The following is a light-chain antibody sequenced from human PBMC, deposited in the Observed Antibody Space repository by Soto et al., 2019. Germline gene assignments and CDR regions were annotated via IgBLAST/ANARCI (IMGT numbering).Light chain of an antibody. Sequence: EIVLTQSPATLSLSPGERATLSCRAGQSISDYLAWYQQRPGQAPRLLIFDASNRATGVPDRFSGGGSGTDFTLIISSLEPEDFAVYSCRPRVNWPTTFGGGTKVEI. V-gene: IGKV3-11*01. CDR2: DAS. CDR1: QSISDY. J-gene: IGKJ4*01. CDR3: RPRVNWPTT.